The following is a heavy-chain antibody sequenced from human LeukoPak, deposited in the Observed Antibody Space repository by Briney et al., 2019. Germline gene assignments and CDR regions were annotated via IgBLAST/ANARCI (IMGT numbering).Heavy chain of an antibody. V-gene: IGHV1-18*01. CDR3: ARDSNYCTNGVCSYWYFDL. Sequence: ASVKVSCKASGYTFTSYGISWVRQAPGQGLEWMGWISAYNGNTNYAQKLQGRVTMTTDTSTSTAYMELRSLRSDDTAVYYCARDSNYCTNGVCSYWYFDLWGRGTLVTVSS. CDR2: ISAYNGNT. CDR1: GYTFTSYG. J-gene: IGHJ2*01. D-gene: IGHD2-8*01.